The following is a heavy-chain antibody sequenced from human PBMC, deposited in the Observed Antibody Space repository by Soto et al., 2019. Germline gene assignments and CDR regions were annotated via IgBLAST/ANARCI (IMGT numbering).Heavy chain of an antibody. CDR2: INWNGGST. CDR3: ARDPEGYCTNGVCYGFDY. V-gene: IGHV3-20*04. CDR1: GFTFDDYG. J-gene: IGHJ4*02. Sequence: GGSLRLSCAASGFTFDDYGMSWVRQAPGKGLEWVSGINWNGGSTGYADSVKGRFTISRDNAKNSLYLQMNSLRAEDTALYYCARDPEGYCTNGVCYGFDYWGQGTLVTVSS. D-gene: IGHD2-8*01.